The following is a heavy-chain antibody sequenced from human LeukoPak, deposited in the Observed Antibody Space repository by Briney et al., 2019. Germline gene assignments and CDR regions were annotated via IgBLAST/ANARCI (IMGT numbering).Heavy chain of an antibody. CDR3: ARLGRLLWFGEFLFDY. Sequence: PGGSPRLSCAASGFTFSSYSMNWVRQAPGKGLEWVSSISSSSSYIYYADSVKGRFTISRDNAKNSLYLQMNSLRAEDTAVYYCARLGRLLWFGEFLFDYWGQGTLVTVSS. CDR1: GFTFSSYS. CDR2: ISSSSSYI. V-gene: IGHV3-21*01. J-gene: IGHJ4*02. D-gene: IGHD3-10*01.